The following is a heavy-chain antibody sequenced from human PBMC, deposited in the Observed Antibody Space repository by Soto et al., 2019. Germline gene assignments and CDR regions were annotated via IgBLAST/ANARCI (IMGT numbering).Heavy chain of an antibody. Sequence: ASVKVSCKASGYTFTSYYMHWVRQAPGQGLEWMGIINPSGGSTSYAQKFQGRVTMTRDTSTSTVYMELSSLRSEDTAVYYCARPVGYCTNGVCHYYGMDVWGQGTTVTVSS. D-gene: IGHD2-8*01. CDR1: GYTFTSYY. J-gene: IGHJ6*02. V-gene: IGHV1-46*01. CDR3: ARPVGYCTNGVCHYYGMDV. CDR2: INPSGGST.